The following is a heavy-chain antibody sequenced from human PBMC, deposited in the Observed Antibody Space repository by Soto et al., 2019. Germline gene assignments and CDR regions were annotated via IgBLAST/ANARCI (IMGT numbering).Heavy chain of an antibody. CDR2: ISSSSSYI. CDR3: ARDVHYDILTGYYVKSWFDP. J-gene: IGHJ5*02. Sequence: EVQLVESGGGLVKPGGSLRLSCAAPGFTFSSYSMTWVRQAPGKGLEWASSISSSSSYIYYADSVKGRFTISRDNAKNSLYLQMNSLRAEDTAVYYCARDVHYDILTGYYVKSWFDPWGQGTLVTVSS. CDR1: GFTFSSYS. V-gene: IGHV3-21*01. D-gene: IGHD3-9*01.